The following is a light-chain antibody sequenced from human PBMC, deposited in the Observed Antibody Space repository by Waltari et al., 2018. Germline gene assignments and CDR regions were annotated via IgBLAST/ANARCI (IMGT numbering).Light chain of an antibody. CDR3: QHYYTAPFA. CDR2: WAS. CDR1: QSVLYSSNNKNY. V-gene: IGKV4-1*01. Sequence: ERATINCKSSQSVLYSSNNKNYLAWYQQKPGQPPKLLIYWASTRESGVPDRFSGSGSGTDFTLTITSLQAEDVAVYYCQHYYTAPFAFGQGTKLDIK. J-gene: IGKJ2*01.